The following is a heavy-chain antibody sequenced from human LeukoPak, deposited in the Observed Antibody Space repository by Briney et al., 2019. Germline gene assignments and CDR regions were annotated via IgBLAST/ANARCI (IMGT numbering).Heavy chain of an antibody. Sequence: SETLSLTCTVSGGSISSYYWSWIRQPPGKGLEWIGYIYYSGSTNYNPSLKSRVTISVDTSKNQFSLKLSSVTAADTAVYYCASSGCSSTSCYPYYFHYWGQGTLVIVSS. J-gene: IGHJ4*02. CDR1: GGSISSYY. V-gene: IGHV4-59*08. D-gene: IGHD2-2*01. CDR2: IYYSGST. CDR3: ASSGCSSTSCYPYYFHY.